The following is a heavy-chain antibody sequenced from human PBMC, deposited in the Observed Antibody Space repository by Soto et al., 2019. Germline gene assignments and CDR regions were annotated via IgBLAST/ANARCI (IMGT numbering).Heavy chain of an antibody. J-gene: IGHJ3*02. CDR1: GFSLSTSGVG. CDR3: AHRRNMPKKGPAAFDI. D-gene: IGHD2-2*01. CDR2: IYWNDDK. Sequence: SGPTLVNPTQTLTLTCTFSGFSLSTSGVGVGWIRQPPGKALEWLALIYWNDDKRYSPSLKSRLTITRDTSKNQVVLTMTNMDPVDTATYYCAHRRNMPKKGPAAFDIWGQGTMVTVSS. V-gene: IGHV2-5*01.